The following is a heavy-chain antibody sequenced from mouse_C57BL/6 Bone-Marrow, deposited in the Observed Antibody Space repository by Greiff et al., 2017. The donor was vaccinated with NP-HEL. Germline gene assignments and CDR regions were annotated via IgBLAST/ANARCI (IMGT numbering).Heavy chain of an antibody. D-gene: IGHD1-1*01. V-gene: IGHV1-64*01. Sequence: QVQLQQPGAELVKPGASVKLSCKASGYTFTSYWMHWVKQRPGQGLEWIGMIHPNSGSTNYNEKFKSKATLTVDKSSSTAYMQLSTLTSEDSAVYYCVRRPFYNGSIYFYYWGQGTPLTVSS. J-gene: IGHJ2*01. CDR2: IHPNSGST. CDR3: VRRPFYNGSIYFYY. CDR1: GYTFTSYW.